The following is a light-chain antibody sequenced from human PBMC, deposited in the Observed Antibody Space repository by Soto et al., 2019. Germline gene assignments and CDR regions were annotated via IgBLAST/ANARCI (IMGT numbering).Light chain of an antibody. V-gene: IGKV1-39*01. Sequence: DIQMTQSPSSLSASVGDRVTITCRASESISTYLNWYQQKPGKAPKLLIYAASNLQNGVPSRFSGSGSGTDFALTISSLQPEDFATYYCQQSFNTLSWTFGQGTKVEIK. CDR2: AAS. CDR3: QQSFNTLSWT. J-gene: IGKJ1*01. CDR1: ESISTY.